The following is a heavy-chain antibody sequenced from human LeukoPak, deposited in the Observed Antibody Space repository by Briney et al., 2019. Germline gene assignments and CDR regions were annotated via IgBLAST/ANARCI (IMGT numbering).Heavy chain of an antibody. D-gene: IGHD6-13*01. CDR1: GGTFSSYA. J-gene: IGHJ4*02. CDR3: ARDLAIAAAADY. V-gene: IGHV1-8*02. CDR2: MNPNSGNT. Sequence: ASVKVSCKASGGTFSSYAISWVRQAPGQGLEWMGWMNPNSGNTGYAQKFQGRVTMTRNTSISTAYMELSSLRSEDTAVYYCARDLAIAAAADYWGQGTLVTVSS.